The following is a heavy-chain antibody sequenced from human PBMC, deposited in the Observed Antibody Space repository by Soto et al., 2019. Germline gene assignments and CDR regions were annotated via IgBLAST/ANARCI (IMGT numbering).Heavy chain of an antibody. V-gene: IGHV4-30-2*01. CDR2: IYHSGST. CDR3: AKSPGYCSGGSCSNWFDP. J-gene: IGHJ5*02. D-gene: IGHD2-15*01. Sequence: SETLSLTCAVSGGSISSGGYSWSWIRQPPGKGLEWIGYIYHSGSTYYNTSLKSRVTISVDRSKNQFSLKLSSVTAADSAVYYCAKSPGYCSGGSCSNWFDPWGQG. CDR1: GGSISSGGYS.